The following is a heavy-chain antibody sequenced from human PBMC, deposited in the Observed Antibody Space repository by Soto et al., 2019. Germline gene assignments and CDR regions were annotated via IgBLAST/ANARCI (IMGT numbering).Heavy chain of an antibody. D-gene: IGHD4-17*01. CDR3: ARTTTVTYVRHFDY. V-gene: IGHV3-7*04. CDR2: IKQDGSDK. J-gene: IGHJ4*02. Sequence: EVQLVESGGGLVQPGGSLRLSCTASGFTFSGYWMSWVRQAPGKGLEWVANIKQDGSDKYYVDSVKGRFTISRDNAKNSMYLQMNSLRDEDTAVYYCARTTTVTYVRHFDYWGQGTLVTVSS. CDR1: GFTFSGYW.